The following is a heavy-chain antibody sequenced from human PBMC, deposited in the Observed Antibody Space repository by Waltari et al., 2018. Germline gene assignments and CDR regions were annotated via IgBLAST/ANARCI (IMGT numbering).Heavy chain of an antibody. D-gene: IGHD6-19*01. J-gene: IGHJ4*02. CDR2: IRGSGGRT. V-gene: IGHV3-23*04. CDR1: GFTFSSYA. CDR3: AKMARIAVAGPLYYFDY. Sequence: EVQLVESGGGLVQPGGSLRLSCAASGFTFSSYAMSWVRQAPGKGLEWVSAIRGSGGRTYYADSVKGRFTISRDNSKNTLYLQMNSLRAEDTAVYYCAKMARIAVAGPLYYFDYWGQGTLVTVSS.